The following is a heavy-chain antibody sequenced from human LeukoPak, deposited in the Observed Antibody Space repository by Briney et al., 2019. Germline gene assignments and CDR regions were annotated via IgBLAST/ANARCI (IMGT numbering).Heavy chain of an antibody. CDR3: ARVDGYYWFDP. D-gene: IGHD5-24*01. Sequence: SVKVSCKASGGTFSSYAISWVRQAPGQGLEWMGRIIPILGIANYEQKFQGRVTITADKSTSTAYMELSSLRSEDTAVYYCARVDGYYWFDPWGQGTLVTVSS. V-gene: IGHV1-69*04. CDR2: IIPILGIA. J-gene: IGHJ5*02. CDR1: GGTFSSYA.